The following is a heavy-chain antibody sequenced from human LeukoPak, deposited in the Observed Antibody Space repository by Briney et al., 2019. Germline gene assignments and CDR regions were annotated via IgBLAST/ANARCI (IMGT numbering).Heavy chain of an antibody. J-gene: IGHJ3*02. V-gene: IGHV3-53*01. D-gene: IGHD6-19*01. Sequence: PGGSLRLSCAASGFTVRSNYMSWVRQAPGKGLEWVSVFYSGGSTYYADSVKGRFTLSRDNSKNTVYRQMNSLRAEDTAVYYCARSDSEQRLISGAFDIWGQGTMVTVSS. CDR1: GFTVRSNY. CDR3: ARSDSEQRLISGAFDI. CDR2: FYSGGST.